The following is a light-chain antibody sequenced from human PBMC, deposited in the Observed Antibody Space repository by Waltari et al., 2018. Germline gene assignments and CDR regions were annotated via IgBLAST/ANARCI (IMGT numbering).Light chain of an antibody. V-gene: IGKV1-16*01. CDR3: QQYNGYPIA. Sequence: DIQMTQSPSSLSASVGDRVPITCRASQGISVYLAWFRQKPGKAPESLIYAASSLESGVSSRFSGSGSGTDFTLTISSLQPEDSATYYCQQYNGYPIAFGQGTRLEIK. CDR1: QGISVY. CDR2: AAS. J-gene: IGKJ5*01.